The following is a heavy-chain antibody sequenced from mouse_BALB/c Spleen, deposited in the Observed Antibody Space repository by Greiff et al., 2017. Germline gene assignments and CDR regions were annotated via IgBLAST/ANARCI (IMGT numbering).Heavy chain of an antibody. Sequence: EVMLVESGGGLVQPGGSLRLSCATSGFTFTDYYMSWVRQPPGKALEWLGFIRNKANGYTTEYSASVKGRFTISRDNSQSILYLQMNTLRAEDSATYYCARDIGDGSSFPFAYWGQGTLVTVSA. CDR2: IRNKANGYTT. V-gene: IGHV7-3*02. CDR3: ARDIGDGSSFPFAY. J-gene: IGHJ3*01. D-gene: IGHD1-1*01. CDR1: GFTFTDYY.